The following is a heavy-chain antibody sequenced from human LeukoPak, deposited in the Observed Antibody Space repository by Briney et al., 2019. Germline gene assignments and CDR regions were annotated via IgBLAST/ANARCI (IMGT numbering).Heavy chain of an antibody. V-gene: IGHV3-66*01. Sequence: GGSLRLSCAASGFTFSSFIMSWVRQAPGKGLEWVSVIYSGGSTYYADSVKGRFTISRDNSKNTLYLQTNSLRAEDTAVYYCATYSSSNGREFQYWGQGTLVTVSS. D-gene: IGHD2-2*01. CDR2: IYSGGST. J-gene: IGHJ1*01. CDR3: ATYSSSNGREFQY. CDR1: GFTFSSFI.